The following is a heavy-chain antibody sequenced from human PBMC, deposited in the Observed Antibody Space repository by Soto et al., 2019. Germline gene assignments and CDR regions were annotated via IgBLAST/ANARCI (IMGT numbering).Heavy chain of an antibody. Sequence: GASGKVSCQASGYTFPSYDMHWVRQAPGQGLEWMGRIYSSAGSTDYAKKFHGRVTMTRDKSTNTAYLVLCSLGSEDTAVYYCGRVFAGNMNGYPSGGAFDIWAKGQVSAS. D-gene: IGHD6-25*01. V-gene: IGHV1-46*03. CDR3: GRVFAGNMNGYPSGGAFDI. CDR2: IYSSAGST. CDR1: GYTFPSYD. J-gene: IGHJ3*02.